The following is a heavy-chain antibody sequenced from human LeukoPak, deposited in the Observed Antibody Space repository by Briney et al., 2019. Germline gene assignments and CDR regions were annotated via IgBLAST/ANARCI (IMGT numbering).Heavy chain of an antibody. CDR3: ARGQRSYFRAVDD. D-gene: IGHD1-26*01. CDR2: IYYSGST. Sequence: PSETLSLTCTVSGGSIRTYYWSWIRQPPGKGLEWIGCIYYSGSTNYSPSLKSRVTISVDTSKNQFSLKLSSVTAADTAVYYCARGQRSYFRAVDDWGQGTLVTVSS. J-gene: IGHJ4*02. CDR1: GGSIRTYY. V-gene: IGHV4-59*01.